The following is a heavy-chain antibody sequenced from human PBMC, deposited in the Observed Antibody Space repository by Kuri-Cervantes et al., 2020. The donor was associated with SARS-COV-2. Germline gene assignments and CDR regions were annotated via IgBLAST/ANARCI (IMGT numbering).Heavy chain of an antibody. CDR3: ARDRDGYSSSWYGGYYYGMDV. CDR2: ISSSSSYI. D-gene: IGHD6-13*01. Sequence: ETLSLTCAASGFTFSNYWMHWVRQAPRKGLEWVSSISSSSSYIYYADSVRGRFTISRDNAKNSLYLQMNSLRAEDTAVYYCARDRDGYSSSWYGGYYYGMDVWGQGTTVTVSS. CDR1: GFTFSNYW. V-gene: IGHV3-21*01. J-gene: IGHJ6*02.